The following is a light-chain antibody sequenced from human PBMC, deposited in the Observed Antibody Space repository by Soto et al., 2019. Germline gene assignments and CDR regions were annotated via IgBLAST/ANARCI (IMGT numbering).Light chain of an antibody. CDR3: QQGYSTLCT. J-gene: IGKJ2*02. CDR1: QSISSY. V-gene: IGKV1-39*01. Sequence: DIQMTQSPSSLSASVGDRVTITCRASQSISSYLNWYQQKPGKAPKLLIYAASSLQSGVPSRFSGSGSGTDFNLTISSLQPEDFANYCCQQGYSTLCTFGQGSKLEIK. CDR2: AAS.